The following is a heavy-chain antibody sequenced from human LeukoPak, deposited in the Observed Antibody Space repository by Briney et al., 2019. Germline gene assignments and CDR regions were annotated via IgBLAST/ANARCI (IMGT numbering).Heavy chain of an antibody. J-gene: IGHJ4*02. Sequence: PGGSLRLSCAASGFTVSSNYKSWVRQAPGKGLEWVSVIYSGGSTYYADSVKGRFTISRDNSKNTLYLQMNSLRAEDTAVYYCARARSREYRSGWYHDYWGQGTLVTVSS. CDR1: GFTVSSNY. CDR3: ARARSREYRSGWYHDY. V-gene: IGHV3-53*01. CDR2: IYSGGST. D-gene: IGHD6-19*01.